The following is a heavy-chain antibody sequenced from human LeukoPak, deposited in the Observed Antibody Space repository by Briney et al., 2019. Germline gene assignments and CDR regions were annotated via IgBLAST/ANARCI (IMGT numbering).Heavy chain of an antibody. CDR3: ARAGYYGLNASDI. V-gene: IGHV3-53*01. CDR2: IYSGGGT. CDR1: GFTVSDNY. Sequence: GGSLRLSCAASGFTVSDNYMTWVRQAPGKGLEWVSVIYSGGGTYYADSVKGRFAISRDNSKNTLYLQMNSLRAEDTAVYYCARAGYYGLNASDIWGQGTRVTVSS. J-gene: IGHJ3*02. D-gene: IGHD1-26*01.